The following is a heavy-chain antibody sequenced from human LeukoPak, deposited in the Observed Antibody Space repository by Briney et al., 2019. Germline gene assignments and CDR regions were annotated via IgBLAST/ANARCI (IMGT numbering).Heavy chain of an antibody. V-gene: IGHV1-18*01. CDR1: GYTFTRYG. J-gene: IGHJ4*02. CDR3: ARDPDTIFGVVSPPCFVN. D-gene: IGHD3-3*01. CDR2: ISSANGHT. Sequence: ASVKVSCKASGYTFTRYGIGWVRQVPGQGLEWMAWISSANGHTNYAQDVQGRVTLTTDTSTNTAYMELRDSRSDDTAVYYCARDPDTIFGVVSPPCFVNWGQGTLVTVSS.